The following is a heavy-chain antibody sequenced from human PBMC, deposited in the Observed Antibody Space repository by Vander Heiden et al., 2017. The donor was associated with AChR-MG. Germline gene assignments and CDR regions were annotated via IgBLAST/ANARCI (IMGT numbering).Heavy chain of an antibody. J-gene: IGHJ4*02. V-gene: IGHV3-11*01. CDR2: MSSSGSTI. Sequence: QVQLVESGGGLVKPGGSLRLHCAASGFTFSDYYMGWSRQAPGKGLEWVSYMSSSGSTIYYADSVKGRFTISRDNAKNSLYLQMNSLRAEDTAVYYCARVPTDVLMVYARIHYLDYWGQGTLVTVSS. CDR1: GFTFSDYY. D-gene: IGHD2-8*01. CDR3: ARVPTDVLMVYARIHYLDY.